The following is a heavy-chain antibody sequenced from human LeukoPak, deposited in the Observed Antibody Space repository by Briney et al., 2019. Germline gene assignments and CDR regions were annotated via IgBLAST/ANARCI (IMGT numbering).Heavy chain of an antibody. CDR1: GFTFSGYS. Sequence: GGSLRLSCAASGFTFSGYSMNWVRQAPGKGPEWVSAISGSGGSTYYADSVKGRFTISRDNSKNTLYLQMNSLRAEDTAVYYCAKDRVAIAVAGTADYWGQGTLVTVSS. CDR3: AKDRVAIAVAGTADY. J-gene: IGHJ4*02. D-gene: IGHD6-19*01. V-gene: IGHV3-23*01. CDR2: ISGSGGST.